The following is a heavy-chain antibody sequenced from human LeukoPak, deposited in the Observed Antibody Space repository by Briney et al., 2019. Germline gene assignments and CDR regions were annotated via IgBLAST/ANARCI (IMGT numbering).Heavy chain of an antibody. V-gene: IGHV4-59*01. CDR2: IYYSGST. J-gene: IGHJ5*02. D-gene: IGHD6-19*01. Sequence: PSETLSLTCTVSGGSISSYYWSWIRQPPGKGLEWIGYIYYSGSTNYNPSLKSRVTISVDTSKNQFSLKLSSVTAADTAVYYCARGGSADPYNRFDPWGQGTLVTVSS. CDR3: ARGGSADPYNRFDP. CDR1: GGSISSYY.